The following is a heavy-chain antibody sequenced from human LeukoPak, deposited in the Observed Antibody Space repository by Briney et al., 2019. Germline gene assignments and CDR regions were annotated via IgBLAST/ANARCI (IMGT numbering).Heavy chain of an antibody. CDR1: GGSISSGGYS. Sequence: SETLSLTCAVSGGSISSGGYSGSWIRQPPGKGLEWIGYIYHSGSTYYNPSLKSRVTISVDRSKNQFSLKLSSVTAADTAVYYCARGKGSYYYYGMDVWGQGTTVTVSS. CDR3: ARGKGSYYYYGMDV. D-gene: IGHD2-15*01. J-gene: IGHJ6*02. V-gene: IGHV4-30-2*01. CDR2: IYHSGST.